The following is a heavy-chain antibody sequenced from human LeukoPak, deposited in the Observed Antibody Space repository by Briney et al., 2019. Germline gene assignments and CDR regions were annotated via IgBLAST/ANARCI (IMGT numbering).Heavy chain of an antibody. J-gene: IGHJ3*02. CDR1: GFTFSSYA. V-gene: IGHV3-30*01. Sequence: GRSLRLSCAASGFTFSSYAMHWVRQAPGKGLEWVAVISYDGSNKYYADSVKGRFTISRDNSKNTLYLQMNSLRAEDTAVYYCASHVNCGSTSCRRTDAFDIWGQGTMVTVSS. CDR3: ASHVNCGSTSCRRTDAFDI. D-gene: IGHD2-2*01. CDR2: ISYDGSNK.